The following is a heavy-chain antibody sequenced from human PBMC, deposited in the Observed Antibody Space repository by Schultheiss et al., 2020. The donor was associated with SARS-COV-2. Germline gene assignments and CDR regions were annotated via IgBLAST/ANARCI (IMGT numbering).Heavy chain of an antibody. Sequence: GGSLRLSCTASGFTFGDYAMSWFRQAPGKGLEWVGFIRSKAYGGTTEYAASVKGRFTISRDDSKSIAYLQMNSLKTEDTAVYYCTRPSQASSSAAVPDYWGQGTLVTVSS. V-gene: IGHV3-49*03. CDR3: TRPSQASSSAAVPDY. J-gene: IGHJ4*02. D-gene: IGHD2-2*02. CDR2: IRSKAYGGTT. CDR1: GFTFGDYA.